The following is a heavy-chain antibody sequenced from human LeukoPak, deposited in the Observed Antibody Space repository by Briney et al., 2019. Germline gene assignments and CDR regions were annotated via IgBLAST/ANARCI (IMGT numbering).Heavy chain of an antibody. CDR2: IYYSGST. Sequence: SETLSLTCTVSGGSISSSSYYWGWIRQPPGKGLEWIGSIYYSGSTHYNPSLKGRATISVDTSKTQFSLKLNSVTAADTAVFFCARAVRLGPFVCYFDYWGQGTLVTVSS. CDR1: GGSISSSSYY. CDR3: ARAVRLGPFVCYFDY. J-gene: IGHJ4*02. D-gene: IGHD5/OR15-5a*01. V-gene: IGHV4-39*01.